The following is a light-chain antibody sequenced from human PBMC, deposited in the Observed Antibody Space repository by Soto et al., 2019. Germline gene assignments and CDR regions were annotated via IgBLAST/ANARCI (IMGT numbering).Light chain of an antibody. CDR2: GAS. CDR1: QSVYSN. J-gene: IGKJ1*01. CDR3: QQYNNWPRT. Sequence: EVVMTQSPATLSVSPGERATLSCRASQSVYSNLAWYQQKPGQAPRLLIYGASTRATGIPARFSGSGSGAEFTLTISSLQSEDFAVYYCQQYNNWPRTFGQGTKVEI. V-gene: IGKV3-15*01.